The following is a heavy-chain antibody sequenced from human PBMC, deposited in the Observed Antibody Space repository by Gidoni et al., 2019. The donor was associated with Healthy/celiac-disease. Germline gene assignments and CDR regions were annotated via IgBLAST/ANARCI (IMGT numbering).Heavy chain of an antibody. CDR1: GGTFSRYA. CDR3: ARDILSGVAGTDAFDI. Sequence: QVQLVQSGAEVKKPGSSVKVSCKASGGTFSRYAISWVRQAPGQGLEWMGGIIPIFGTANYAQKFQGRVTITADESTSTAYMELSSLRSEDTAVYYCARDILSGVAGTDAFDIWGQGTMVTVSS. CDR2: IIPIFGTA. D-gene: IGHD6-19*01. V-gene: IGHV1-69*01. J-gene: IGHJ3*02.